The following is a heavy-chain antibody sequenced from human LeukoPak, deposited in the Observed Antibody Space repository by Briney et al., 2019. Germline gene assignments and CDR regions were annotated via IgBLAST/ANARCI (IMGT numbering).Heavy chain of an antibody. V-gene: IGHV1-8*01. CDR3: ARGPPNWGYDY. CDR1: GYTFTSYD. D-gene: IGHD7-27*01. Sequence: VASVNVSCTASGYTFTSYDFNWVRQATGQRPEWMGWMSPNSGDTGYAQKFQDRVTMTRNTSISTAYMELSSLRSDDTAVYYCARGPPNWGYDYWGPGTLVTVSS. CDR2: MSPNSGDT. J-gene: IGHJ4*02.